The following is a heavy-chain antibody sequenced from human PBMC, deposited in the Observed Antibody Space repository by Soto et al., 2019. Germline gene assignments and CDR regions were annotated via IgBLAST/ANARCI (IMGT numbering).Heavy chain of an antibody. V-gene: IGHV1-69*13. J-gene: IGHJ5*02. D-gene: IGHD1-1*01. CDR3: ARDRSSSLEPNNWFDP. Sequence: GASVKVSCKASGGTFSSYAISWVRQAPGQGLEWMGGIIPIFGTANYAQKFQGRVTITADESTSTAYMELSSLRSEDTAVYYCARDRSSSLEPNNWFDPWGQGTLVTVSS. CDR1: GGTFSSYA. CDR2: IIPIFGTA.